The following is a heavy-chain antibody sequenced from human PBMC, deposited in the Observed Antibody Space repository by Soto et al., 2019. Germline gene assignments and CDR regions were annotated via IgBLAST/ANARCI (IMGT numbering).Heavy chain of an antibody. D-gene: IGHD5-12*01. J-gene: IGHJ4*02. Sequence: GGSLRLSCAASGFTFSSYAMSWVRQAPGKGLEWVSAISGSGGSTYYADSVKGRFTISRDNSKNTLYLQMNSLRAEDTAVYYCAKDPPRYSGYDYSFDYWGQGTLVTVSS. V-gene: IGHV3-23*01. CDR3: AKDPPRYSGYDYSFDY. CDR1: GFTFSSYA. CDR2: ISGSGGST.